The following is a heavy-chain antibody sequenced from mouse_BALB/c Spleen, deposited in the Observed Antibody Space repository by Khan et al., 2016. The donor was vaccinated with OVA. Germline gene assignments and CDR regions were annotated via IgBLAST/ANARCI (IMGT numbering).Heavy chain of an antibody. D-gene: IGHD1-1*01. CDR1: GFSLTSYG. V-gene: IGHV2-3*01. J-gene: IGHJ4*01. CDR2: IWGDGGT. Sequence: QVRLQQSGPGLVAPSQSLSITCSVSGFSLTSYGVNWVRQPPGKGLEWLGVIWGDGGTNYYSTLRSRLIISKDNSKRQVFLTLNSLQTDDTATYYCAKFTPDYYSMDYWGQGTSVTVSS. CDR3: AKFTPDYYSMDY.